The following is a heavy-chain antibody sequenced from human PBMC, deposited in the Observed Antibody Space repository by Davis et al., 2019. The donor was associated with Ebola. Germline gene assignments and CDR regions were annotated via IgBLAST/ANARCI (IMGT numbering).Heavy chain of an antibody. J-gene: IGHJ6*02. V-gene: IGHV3-48*03. CDR2: IDNSGYT. D-gene: IGHD3-22*01. Sequence: GGSLRLSCAASGFTFSSYEMNWVRQAPGKGLEWVSYIDNSGYTEYAESVKGRFTSSRDNAQNSVYLQMNRLRAEDTAVYYCARGFDYNDRSGYYGMDVWGQGTTVTVSS. CDR3: ARGFDYNDRSGYYGMDV. CDR1: GFTFSSYE.